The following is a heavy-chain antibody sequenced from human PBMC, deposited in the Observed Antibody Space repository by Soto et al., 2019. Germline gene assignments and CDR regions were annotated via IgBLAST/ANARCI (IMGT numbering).Heavy chain of an antibody. CDR1: GYTFTSYY. CDR3: ARDLFSAARRLSPEHLCPYYYYYMDV. J-gene: IGHJ6*03. CDR2: INPSGGST. V-gene: IGHV1-46*03. Sequence: ASVKVSCKASGYTFTSYYMHWVRHAPGQGLEWMGIINPSGGSTSYAQKFQGRVTMTRDTSTSTVYMELSSLRSEDTAVYYCARDLFSAARRLSPEHLCPYYYYYMDVWGKGTTVTVSS. D-gene: IGHD6-6*01.